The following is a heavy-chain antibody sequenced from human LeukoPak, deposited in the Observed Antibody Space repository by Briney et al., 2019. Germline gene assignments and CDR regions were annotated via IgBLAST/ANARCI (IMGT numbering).Heavy chain of an antibody. V-gene: IGHV3-33*01. J-gene: IGHJ4*02. CDR3: ASGTYYGSGSWGY. Sequence: TGTSLRLSCAASGFSFSSHDMHWVRQAPGKGLEWVSVVWSDGSSKYYADSVKGRFTISRDNSRNTVYLQMNSLRDEDTAVYYCASGTYYGSGSWGYWGQGTLVTVSS. D-gene: IGHD3-10*01. CDR1: GFSFSSHD. CDR2: VWSDGSSK.